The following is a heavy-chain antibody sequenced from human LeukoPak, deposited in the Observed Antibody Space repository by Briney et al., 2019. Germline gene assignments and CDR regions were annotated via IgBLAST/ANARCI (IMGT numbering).Heavy chain of an antibody. D-gene: IGHD3-3*01. CDR1: GGSISSYY. CDR3: ARRYDFRSGWIDAFDI. CDR2: IYYSGTT. Sequence: SETLPLTCTVSGGSISSYYWSWIRQPPGKGLEWIGYIYYSGTTNYNPSLKSRVTISEDTSNNQFSLKLSSVTAADTAVYYCARRYDFRSGWIDAFDIWGQGTMVTVSS. J-gene: IGHJ3*02. V-gene: IGHV4-59*08.